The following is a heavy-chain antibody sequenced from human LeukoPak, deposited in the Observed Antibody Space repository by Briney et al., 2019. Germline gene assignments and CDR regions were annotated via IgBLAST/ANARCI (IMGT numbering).Heavy chain of an antibody. Sequence: PGGSLRPSCAASGFTFDGYAMHWVRQAPGKGLEWVSGISWNSGSIGYADSVKGRFTISRDNAKNSLYLQTNSLRAEDTALYYCAKASTVTTFYYYYMDVWGKGTTVTVSS. V-gene: IGHV3-9*01. D-gene: IGHD4-17*01. CDR3: AKASTVTTFYYYYMDV. CDR2: ISWNSGSI. CDR1: GFTFDGYA. J-gene: IGHJ6*03.